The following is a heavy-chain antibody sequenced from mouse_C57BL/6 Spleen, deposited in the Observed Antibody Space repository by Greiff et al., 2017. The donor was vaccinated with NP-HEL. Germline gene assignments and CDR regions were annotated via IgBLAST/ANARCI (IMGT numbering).Heavy chain of an antibody. CDR3: AGYYGSSSFYWYFDV. J-gene: IGHJ1*03. CDR2: IYPRSGNT. V-gene: IGHV1-81*01. Sequence: VQLQQSGAELARPGASVKLSCKASGYTFTSYGISWVKQRTGQGLEWIGEIYPRSGNTYYNEKFKGKATLTADKSSSTAYMELRSLTSEDSAVYFGAGYYGSSSFYWYFDVWGTGTTVTVSS. CDR1: GYTFTSYG. D-gene: IGHD1-1*01.